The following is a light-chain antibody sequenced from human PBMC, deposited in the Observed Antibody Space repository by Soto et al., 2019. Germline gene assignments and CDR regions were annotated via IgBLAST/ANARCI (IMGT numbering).Light chain of an antibody. Sequence: DIQMTQSPSSLSSSVGDRVTITCRASQDISNYLAWYQQKPGKVPKLLIYATSSLQSGVPSRFSGTASGTDFILTISGLQPEVVATYYCQEYKTAPLTFGGGTKVEIK. CDR3: QEYKTAPLT. V-gene: IGKV1-27*01. CDR2: ATS. CDR1: QDISNY. J-gene: IGKJ4*01.